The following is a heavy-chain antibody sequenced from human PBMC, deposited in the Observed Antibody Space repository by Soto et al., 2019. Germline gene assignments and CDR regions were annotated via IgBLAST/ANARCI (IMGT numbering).Heavy chain of an antibody. CDR2: ISAYNGNT. D-gene: IGHD3-3*01. J-gene: IGHJ5*02. Sequence: ASVKVSCKASGYTFTSYGISWVRQAPGQGLEWMGWISAYNGNTNYAQKLQGRVTMTTDTSTSTAYMELRSLRSDDTAVYYCAASVDYDFWGGRQTWGQGTLVTVSS. CDR1: GYTFTSYG. V-gene: IGHV1-18*01. CDR3: AASVDYDFWGGRQT.